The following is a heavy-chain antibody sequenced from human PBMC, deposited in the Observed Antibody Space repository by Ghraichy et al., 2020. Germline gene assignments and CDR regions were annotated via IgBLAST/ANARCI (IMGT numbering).Heavy chain of an antibody. CDR3: DL. J-gene: IGHJ2*01. CDR2: IRKKVNSYTT. CDR1: GFSFSDHY. V-gene: IGHV3-72*01. Sequence: LTCAASGFSFSDHYMDWVRQAPEKGLEWVGRIRKKVNSYTTEYAASVKGRFTISRDDSQNSLFLQMNSLNTEDTATWYFDLWGRGTLVTVSS.